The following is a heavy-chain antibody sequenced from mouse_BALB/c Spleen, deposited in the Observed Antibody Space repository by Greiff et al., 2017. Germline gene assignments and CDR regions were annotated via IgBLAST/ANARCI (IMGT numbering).Heavy chain of an antibody. J-gene: IGHJ2*01. CDR3: ARSGQYYFDY. CDR1: GYTFTSYT. Sequence: VQLKESGAELARPGASVKMSCKASGYTFTSYTMHWVKQRPGQGLEWIGYINPSSGYTNYNQKFKDKATLTADKSSSTAYMQLSSLTSEDSAVYYCARSGQYYFDYWGQGTTLTVSS. V-gene: IGHV1-4*01. CDR2: INPSSGYT.